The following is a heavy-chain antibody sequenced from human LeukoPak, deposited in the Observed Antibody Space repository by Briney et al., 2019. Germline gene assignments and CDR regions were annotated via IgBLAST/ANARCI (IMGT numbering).Heavy chain of an antibody. V-gene: IGHV3-23*01. Sequence: GGSLRLSCSTSGFTFGGYSMSWVRQAPGKGLEWLSAMTGPADTTYYAESVKGRFTISRDYSKSMVFLQMNSLRVEDTAIYYCAKGAEIDHWGQGTLVTVSS. CDR1: GFTFGGYS. CDR2: MTGPADTT. CDR3: AKGAEIDH. J-gene: IGHJ4*02.